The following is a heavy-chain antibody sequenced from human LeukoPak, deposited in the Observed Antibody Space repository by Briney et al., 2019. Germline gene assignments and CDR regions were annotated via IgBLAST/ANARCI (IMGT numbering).Heavy chain of an antibody. CDR3: ARELTVAGHYMDV. V-gene: IGHV3-11*01. D-gene: IGHD6-19*01. Sequence: PGGSLRLSCAASGFTFSDYYMSWIRQAPGKGLEWVSYISRGGNTIYYADSVKGRLIISRDNAKNSLYLQMNSLRAEDTAVYYCARELTVAGHYMDVWGKGTTVTVSS. CDR1: GFTFSDYY. J-gene: IGHJ6*03. CDR2: ISRGGNTI.